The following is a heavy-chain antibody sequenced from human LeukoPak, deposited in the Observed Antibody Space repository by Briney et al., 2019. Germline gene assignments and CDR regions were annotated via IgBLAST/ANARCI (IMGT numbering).Heavy chain of an antibody. CDR1: GGSISSYY. Sequence: PSETLSLTCTVSGGSISSYYWSWIRQPPGKGLEWVGYIYYSGSTNYNLSLKSRVTISLDTSKNQFSLKLSSVTAADTAVCYCARIPYAQGYYYGMDVWGQGTTVTVSS. CDR3: ARIPYAQGYYYGMDV. V-gene: IGHV4-59*01. D-gene: IGHD2-2*01. CDR2: IYYSGST. J-gene: IGHJ6*02.